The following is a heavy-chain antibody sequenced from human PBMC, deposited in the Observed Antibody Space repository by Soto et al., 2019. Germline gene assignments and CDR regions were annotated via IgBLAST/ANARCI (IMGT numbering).Heavy chain of an antibody. CDR2: ISYDGSNK. CDR3: ARDPWKQHYYDSSGYYPGY. V-gene: IGHV3-30-3*01. CDR1: GFTFSSYA. D-gene: IGHD3-22*01. J-gene: IGHJ4*02. Sequence: GGSLRLSCAASGFTFSSYAMHWVRQAPGKGLEWVAVISYDGSNKYYADSVKGRFTISRDNSKNTLYLQMNSLRAEDTAVYYCARDPWKQHYYDSSGYYPGYWGQGTLVTVSS.